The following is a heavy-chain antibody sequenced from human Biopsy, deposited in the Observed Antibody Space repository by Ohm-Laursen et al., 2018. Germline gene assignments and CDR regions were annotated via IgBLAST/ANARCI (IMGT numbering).Heavy chain of an antibody. Sequence: ALSLTCAVSGYSISSDYRWGWIRQAPGKTLEWLGNIFKDGNTHYNPSLRSRLIISIDTSKNQFSLMMTSVSGADTAVYFCARVGSGWAPFDKWGPGTLVTVSS. CDR3: ARVGSGWAPFDK. CDR1: GYSISSDYR. D-gene: IGHD6-19*01. J-gene: IGHJ4*02. V-gene: IGHV4-38-2*01. CDR2: IFKDGNT.